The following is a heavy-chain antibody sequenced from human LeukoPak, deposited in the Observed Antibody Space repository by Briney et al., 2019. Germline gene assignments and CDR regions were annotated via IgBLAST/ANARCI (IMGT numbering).Heavy chain of an antibody. CDR1: GLIVSSNY. D-gene: IGHD3-22*01. Sequence: GGSLRLSCAASGLIVSSNYMSWVRQAPGKGLEWVSSISSSSSYIYYADSVKGRFTISRDNAKNSLYLQMNSLRAEDTAVYYCARDARARYYYDSSGYRPGYYYYGMDVWGQGTTVTVSS. CDR3: ARDARARYYYDSSGYRPGYYYYGMDV. V-gene: IGHV3-21*01. CDR2: ISSSSSYI. J-gene: IGHJ6*02.